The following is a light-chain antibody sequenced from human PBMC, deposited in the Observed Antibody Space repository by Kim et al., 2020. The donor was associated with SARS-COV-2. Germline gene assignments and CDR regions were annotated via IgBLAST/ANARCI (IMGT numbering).Light chain of an antibody. CDR2: GAS. Sequence: PGERAAVSCRASQSVNNNYLAWYQQKPGQAPRLLIYGASSRATGIPDRFSGSGSETDFILTISSLDPEDFAVYYCQQYGASPLTFGGGTKVDIK. V-gene: IGKV3-20*01. CDR3: QQYGASPLT. J-gene: IGKJ4*01. CDR1: QSVNNNY.